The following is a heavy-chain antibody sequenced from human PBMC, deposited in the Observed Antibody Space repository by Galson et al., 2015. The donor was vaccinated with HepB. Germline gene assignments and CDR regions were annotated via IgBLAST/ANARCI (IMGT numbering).Heavy chain of an antibody. CDR2: VDPENGDT. CDR1: GYTLTKLP. Sequence: SVKVSCKASGYTLTKLPIHWVRQTPGKGLEWMGGVDPENGDTISEQDFQGRVTMTEDTSTDTAYMELRSLRSEASAFYYCATGCSDNGGGDSFDIWGQGTMVIVSS. V-gene: IGHV1-24*01. D-gene: IGHD4-23*01. CDR3: ATGCSDNGGGDSFDI. J-gene: IGHJ3*02.